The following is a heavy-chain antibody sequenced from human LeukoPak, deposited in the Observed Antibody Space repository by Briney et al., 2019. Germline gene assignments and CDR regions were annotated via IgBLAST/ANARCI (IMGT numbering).Heavy chain of an antibody. CDR1: GYTFTSYD. D-gene: IGHD6-6*01. CDR2: MNPNSGNT. Sequence: ASVKVSCKASGYTFTSYDINWVRQATGQGLEWMGWMNPNSGNTGYAQRFQGRVTMTRNTSISTAYMELSSLRSEDTAVYYCARMDSIYSSSSADYWGQGTLVTVSS. CDR3: ARMDSIYSSSSADY. J-gene: IGHJ4*02. V-gene: IGHV1-8*01.